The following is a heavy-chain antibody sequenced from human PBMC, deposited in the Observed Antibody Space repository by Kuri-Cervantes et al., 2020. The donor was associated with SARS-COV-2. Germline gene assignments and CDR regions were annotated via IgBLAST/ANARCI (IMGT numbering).Heavy chain of an antibody. V-gene: IGHV4-59*08. Sequence: SQTLSLTCAVYGGSFSGYYWSWIRQPPGKGLEWIGYIYYSGSTNYNPSLKSRVTISVDTSKNQFSLKLSSVTAADTAVYYCARGITIFGLQEYYYYGMDVWGQGTTVTVSS. D-gene: IGHD3-3*01. CDR3: ARGITIFGLQEYYYYGMDV. CDR1: GGSFSGYY. J-gene: IGHJ6*02. CDR2: IYYSGST.